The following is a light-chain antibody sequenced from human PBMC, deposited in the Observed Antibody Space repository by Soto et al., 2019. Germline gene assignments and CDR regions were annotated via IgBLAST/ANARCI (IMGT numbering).Light chain of an antibody. CDR2: SNN. CDR1: SFNIGSNS. J-gene: IGLJ2*01. V-gene: IGLV1-44*01. CDR3: AAWDDRLTGHVV. Sequence: QSVLTQPPSASGTPGQRVTISCSGSSFNIGSNSVNWYQQLPGAAPKLLIYSNNQRPSGVPDRFSGSKSGTSASLAISGLQSEDEADYYCAAWDDRLTGHVVFGGGTKLTVL.